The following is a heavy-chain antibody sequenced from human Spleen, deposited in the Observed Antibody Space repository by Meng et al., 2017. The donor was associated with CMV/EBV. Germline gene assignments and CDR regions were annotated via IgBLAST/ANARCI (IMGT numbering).Heavy chain of an antibody. Sequence: GGSLRLSCKASGYIFTSHWIGWVRQMPGKGLEYMGIIYPVDSNTKYSPSFQGQVTISADRSINTSYLQWSSLKASDTAMYYCARRGSTTFDYWGQGTLVTVSS. J-gene: IGHJ4*02. CDR2: IYPVDSNT. CDR1: GYIFTSHW. CDR3: ARRGSTTFDY. V-gene: IGHV5-51*01. D-gene: IGHD1-26*01.